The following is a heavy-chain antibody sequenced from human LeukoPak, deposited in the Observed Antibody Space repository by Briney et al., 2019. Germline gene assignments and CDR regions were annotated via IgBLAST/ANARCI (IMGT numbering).Heavy chain of an antibody. CDR1: GYTFTGYY. CDR2: INPNSGGT. Sequence: GASVKVSCKASGYTFTGYYMHCVRQAPGQGGVWMGWINPNSGGTNYEQKFQGRVTMTRDTSISTAYMGLSRLRSDDTAVYYCARDLKDYYMDVWGKGTTVTVSS. V-gene: IGHV1-2*02. CDR3: ARDLKDYYMDV. J-gene: IGHJ6*03.